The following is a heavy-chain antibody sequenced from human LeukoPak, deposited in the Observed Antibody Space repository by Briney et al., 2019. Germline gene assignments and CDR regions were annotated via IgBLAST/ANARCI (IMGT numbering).Heavy chain of an antibody. D-gene: IGHD2-2*01. CDR2: IKHDGSEK. Sequence: GGSLRLSCVASGYTFSHYWMSWVRQAPGKGLEWVANIKHDGSEKHYVDSVKGRFTISRDNAKNSLYLQMNSLGAEDTAVYFCARDSTTCHACAFDVWGQGTMVTVSS. V-gene: IGHV3-7*01. CDR3: ARDSTTCHACAFDV. J-gene: IGHJ3*01. CDR1: GYTFSHYW.